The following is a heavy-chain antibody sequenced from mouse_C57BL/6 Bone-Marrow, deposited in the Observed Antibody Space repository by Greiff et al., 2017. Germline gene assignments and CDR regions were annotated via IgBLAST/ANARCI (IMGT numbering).Heavy chain of an antibody. Sequence: VQRVESGAELARPGASVKLSCKASGYTFTSYGISWVKQRTGQGLEWIGEIYPRSGNTYYNEKFKGKATLTADKSSSTAYMELRSLTSEDSAVYFCARRGGNYVGTFAYWGQGTLVTVSA. J-gene: IGHJ3*01. CDR1: GYTFTSYG. CDR2: IYPRSGNT. V-gene: IGHV1-81*01. D-gene: IGHD1-1*01. CDR3: ARRGGNYVGTFAY.